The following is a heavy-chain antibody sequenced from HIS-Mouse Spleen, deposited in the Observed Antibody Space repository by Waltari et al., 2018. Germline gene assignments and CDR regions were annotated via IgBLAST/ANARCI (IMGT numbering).Heavy chain of an antibody. V-gene: IGHV4-39*07. J-gene: IGHJ4*02. Sequence: QLQLQESGPGLVKPSETLSLTCTVPGGSISRSSYYWGWLRQPPGKGLEWIGSIYYSGSTYYNPSLKSRVTISVDTSKNQFSLKLSSVTAADTAVYYCARDPRWNDGIDYWGQGTLVTVSS. CDR1: GGSISRSSYY. D-gene: IGHD1-1*01. CDR3: ARDPRWNDGIDY. CDR2: IYYSGST.